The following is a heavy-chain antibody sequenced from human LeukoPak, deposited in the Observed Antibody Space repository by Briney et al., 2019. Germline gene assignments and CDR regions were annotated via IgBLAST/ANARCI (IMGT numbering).Heavy chain of an antibody. CDR3: ARHEGYCSGGSCYVGYFDY. J-gene: IGHJ4*02. D-gene: IGHD2-15*01. CDR2: IYHSGST. Sequence: SETLSLTCAVSGGSISSGGYSWSWIRQPPGKGLEWIGYIYHSGSTNYNPSLKSRVTISVDTSKNQFSLKLSSVTAADTAVYYCARHEGYCSGGSCYVGYFDYWGLGTLVTVSS. CDR1: GGSISSGGYS. V-gene: IGHV4-30-2*01.